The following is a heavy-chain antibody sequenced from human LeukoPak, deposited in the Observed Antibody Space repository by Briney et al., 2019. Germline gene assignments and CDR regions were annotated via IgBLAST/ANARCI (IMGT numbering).Heavy chain of an antibody. CDR1: GFTFDDYG. D-gene: IGHD2-21*01. CDR3: AKAPVTSCRGAYCYPFDS. V-gene: IGHV3-20*04. Sequence: GGSLRLSCAASGFTFDDYGMSWVRQAPGKGLEWVSGINWNGGSTGYADSVKGRFTISRDNAKNSLYLQMNSLRAEDAAVYFCAKAPVTSCRGAYCYPFDSWGQGTLVTVPS. CDR2: INWNGGST. J-gene: IGHJ4*02.